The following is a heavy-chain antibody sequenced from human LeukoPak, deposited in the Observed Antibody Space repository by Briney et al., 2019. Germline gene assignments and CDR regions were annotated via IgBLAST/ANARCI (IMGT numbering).Heavy chain of an antibody. Sequence: GGSLRLSCAASGFTFTNYAMHWVRQAPGKGLEWVANILYDGSRKNYADSVKGRFSVYRDNSNYSLYLQMNSLRREDTAVYYCANFEGSSQAFHIWGQGTLVTVSS. V-gene: IGHV3-30*18. CDR2: ILYDGSRK. D-gene: IGHD6-13*01. CDR3: ANFEGSSQAFHI. CDR1: GFTFTNYA. J-gene: IGHJ3*02.